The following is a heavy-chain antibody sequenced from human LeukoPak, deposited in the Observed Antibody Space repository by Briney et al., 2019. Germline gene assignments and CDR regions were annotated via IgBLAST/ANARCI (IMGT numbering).Heavy chain of an antibody. J-gene: IGHJ4*02. D-gene: IGHD3-10*01. CDR3: ARVEGVVRGLSPPSIKSRVYFDH. CDR2: IYYRGNT. V-gene: IGHV4-59*01. CDR1: GGSINSFY. Sequence: PSETLSLTCTVSGGSINSFYWSWIRQSPGKGLEWIGNIYYRGNTYYNPSLQSRVTISVDTSRRQFSLKLRSVTAADTAVYYCARVEGVVRGLSPPSIKSRVYFDHWGQGTLVIVSS.